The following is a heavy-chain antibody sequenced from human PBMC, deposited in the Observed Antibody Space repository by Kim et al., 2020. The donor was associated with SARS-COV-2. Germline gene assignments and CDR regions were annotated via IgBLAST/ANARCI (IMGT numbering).Heavy chain of an antibody. CDR3: ALSGLDSSSSDSPNAEYFQH. Sequence: GGSLRLSCAASGFTFSSYSMNWVRQAPGKGLEWVSSISSSSSYIYYADSVKGRFTISRDNAKNSLYLQMNSLRAEDTAVYYCALSGLDSSSSDSPNAEYFQHWGQGTLVTVSS. D-gene: IGHD6-6*01. V-gene: IGHV3-21*01. CDR2: ISSSSSYI. J-gene: IGHJ1*01. CDR1: GFTFSSYS.